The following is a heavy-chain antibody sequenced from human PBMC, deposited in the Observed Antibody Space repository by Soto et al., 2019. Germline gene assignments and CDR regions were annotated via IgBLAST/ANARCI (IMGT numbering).Heavy chain of an antibody. D-gene: IGHD2-15*01. Sequence: SETLSLTCTVSGGSISSYYWSWIRQPPGKGLEWIGYIYYSGSTNYNPSLKSRVTISVDTSKNQFSLKLSSVTAADTAVYYCARDRRNIVVVVAAKRYNYYGMDVWGQGTTVTVSS. CDR3: ARDRRNIVVVVAAKRYNYYGMDV. CDR2: IYYSGST. CDR1: GGSISSYY. V-gene: IGHV4-59*12. J-gene: IGHJ6*02.